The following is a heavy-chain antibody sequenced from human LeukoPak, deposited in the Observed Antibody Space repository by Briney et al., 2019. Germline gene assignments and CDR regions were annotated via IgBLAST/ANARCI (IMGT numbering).Heavy chain of an antibody. V-gene: IGHV3-74*01. Sequence: GGSLRLSCAASGFTFNSYWMHWVRQAPGKGLVWVSRINSDGSGTSDADFVKGRFTISRDNAKNSLYLQMNSLRAEDTAAYYCARGKYSSGWFDYWGQGTLVTVSS. CDR2: INSDGSGT. CDR3: ARGKYSSGWFDY. CDR1: GFTFNSYW. D-gene: IGHD6-19*01. J-gene: IGHJ4*02.